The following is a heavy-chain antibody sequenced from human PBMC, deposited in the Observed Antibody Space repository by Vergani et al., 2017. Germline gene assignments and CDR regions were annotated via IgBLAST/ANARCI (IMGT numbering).Heavy chain of an antibody. J-gene: IGHJ4*02. CDR3: AHSTPMTTVTTSDYFDY. D-gene: IGHD4-17*01. Sequence: QITLTESGPTLVKPPQTLTLPCPFSGFSLSTSGVGVGWIRQPPGKALEWLALIYWDDDKRYSPSLKSRLTITKDTSKNQVVLTLTNMDPVDTATYYCAHSTPMTTVTTSDYFDYWGQGTLVTVSS. V-gene: IGHV2-5*02. CDR2: IYWDDDK. CDR1: GFSLSTSGVG.